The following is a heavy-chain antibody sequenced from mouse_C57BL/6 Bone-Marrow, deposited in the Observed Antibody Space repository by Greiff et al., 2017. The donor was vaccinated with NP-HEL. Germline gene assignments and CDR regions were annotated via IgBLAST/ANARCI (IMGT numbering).Heavy chain of an antibody. Sequence: QVQLQQSGPELVKPGASVKLSCKASGYTFTSYDINWVKQRPGQGLEWIGWIYPRDGSTKYNEKFKGKATLTVDTSSSTAYMELNSLTSEDSAVYFCAGALYYGSSYWYFDVWGTGTTVTVSS. J-gene: IGHJ1*03. CDR1: GYTFTSYD. D-gene: IGHD1-1*01. CDR3: AGALYYGSSYWYFDV. CDR2: IYPRDGST. V-gene: IGHV1-85*01.